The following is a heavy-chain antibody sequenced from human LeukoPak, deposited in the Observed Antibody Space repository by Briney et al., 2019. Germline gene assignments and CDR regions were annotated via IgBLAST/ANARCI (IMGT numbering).Heavy chain of an antibody. CDR3: ARDTYYYDSSGVYYYYYMDV. V-gene: IGHV3-21*01. J-gene: IGHJ6*03. Sequence: PGGSLRLSCAASGFTFSTYTMNWVRQAPGKGLEWASSISSSDSYIYYADSVKGRFTISRDNAKNSLYLQMNSLRAEDTAVYYCARDTYYYDSSGVYYYYYMDVWGNGTTVTVSS. CDR1: GFTFSTYT. CDR2: ISSSDSYI. D-gene: IGHD3-22*01.